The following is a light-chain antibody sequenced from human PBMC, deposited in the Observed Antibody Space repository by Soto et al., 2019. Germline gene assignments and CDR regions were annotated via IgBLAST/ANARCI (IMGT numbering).Light chain of an antibody. V-gene: IGLV2-8*01. J-gene: IGLJ1*01. CDR3: SSYAGSSNV. CDR1: SSDVGGYNY. Sequence: QSVLTQPPSASGSPGQSVAISCTGTSSDVGGYNYVSWYQQHPGKAPKLMIYEVNKRPSGVPDRFSGSKSGNTASLTVSGLQAEDEADYYCSSYAGSSNVFGTGTKL. CDR2: EVN.